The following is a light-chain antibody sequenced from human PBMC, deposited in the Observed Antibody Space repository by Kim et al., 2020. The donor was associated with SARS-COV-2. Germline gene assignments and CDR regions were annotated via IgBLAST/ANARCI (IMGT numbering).Light chain of an antibody. Sequence: GQSITISCTGTSSDVGSYNLVSWYQQHPGKAPKLMIYEGSKRPSGVSNRFSGSKSGNTASLTISGLQAEDEADYYCCSYAGSPLYVFGTGTKVTVL. J-gene: IGLJ1*01. CDR1: SSDVGSYNL. CDR3: CSYAGSPLYV. CDR2: EGS. V-gene: IGLV2-23*01.